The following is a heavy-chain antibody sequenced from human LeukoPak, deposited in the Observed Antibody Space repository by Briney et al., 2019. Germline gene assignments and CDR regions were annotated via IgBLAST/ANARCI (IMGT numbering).Heavy chain of an antibody. CDR2: IYHSGST. D-gene: IGHD3-10*01. CDR3: ARVRQSRGYYYYMDV. Sequence: ASQTLSLTCTVSGGSISSGGYYWSWIRQPPGKGLEWIGYIYHSGSTYYNPSLKSRVTISVDRSKNQFSLKLSSVIAADTAVYYCARVRQSRGYYYYMDVWGKGTTVTVSS. CDR1: GGSISSGGYY. J-gene: IGHJ6*03. V-gene: IGHV4-30-2*01.